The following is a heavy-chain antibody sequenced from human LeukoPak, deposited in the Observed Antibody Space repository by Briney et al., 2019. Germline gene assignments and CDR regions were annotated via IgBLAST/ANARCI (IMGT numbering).Heavy chain of an antibody. CDR2: INHSGST. J-gene: IGHJ6*03. CDR1: GYSISSGYY. D-gene: IGHD2-15*01. V-gene: IGHV4-38-2*02. Sequence: SETLSLTCTVSGYSISSGYYWAWIRQPPGKGLEWIGEINHSGSTNYNPSLKSRVTISVDTSKNQFSLKLSSVTAADTAVYYCAKLRRVCSGGSCYSLYYYYYYMDVWAKGPRSPSP. CDR3: AKLRRVCSGGSCYSLYYYYYYMDV.